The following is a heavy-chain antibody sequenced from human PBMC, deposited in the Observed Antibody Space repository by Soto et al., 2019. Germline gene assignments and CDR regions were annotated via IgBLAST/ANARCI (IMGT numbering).Heavy chain of an antibody. J-gene: IGHJ4*02. V-gene: IGHV3-33*01. D-gene: IGHD3-16*01. CDR1: GFTFSSYG. CDR2: IWYDGSNK. Sequence: QVQLVESGGGVVQPGRSLRLSCAASGFTFSSYGMHWVRQAPGKGLEWVAVIWYDGSNKYYADSVKGRFTISRDNSKTTLYLQMNSLRAEDTAVYYCARRFGELAADYWGQGTLVTVSS. CDR3: ARRFGELAADY.